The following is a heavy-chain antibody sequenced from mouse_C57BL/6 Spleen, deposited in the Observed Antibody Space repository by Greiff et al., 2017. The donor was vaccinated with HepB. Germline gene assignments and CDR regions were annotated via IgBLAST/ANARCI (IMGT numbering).Heavy chain of an antibody. D-gene: IGHD1-1*01. CDR1: GYTFTDYY. J-gene: IGHJ4*01. V-gene: IGHV1-26*01. CDR3: ARRDYYGSSSAMDY. CDR2: INPNNGGT. Sequence: EVKLQQSGPELVKPGASVKISCKASGYTFTDYYMNWVKQSHGKSLEWIGDINPNNGGTNYNQKFKGKATLTVDKSSSTAYMELRSLTSEDSAVYYCARRDYYGSSSAMDYWGQGTSVTVSS.